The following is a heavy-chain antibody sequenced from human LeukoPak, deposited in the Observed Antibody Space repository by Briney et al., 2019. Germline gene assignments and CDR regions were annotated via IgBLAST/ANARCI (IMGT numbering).Heavy chain of an antibody. CDR1: GGTFSSYT. V-gene: IGHV1-69*02. Sequence: RASVKVSCKASGGTFSSYTISWVRQAPGQGLEWMGRIIPILGIANYAQKFQGRVTTTADKSTSTAYMELSSLRSEDTAVYYCARGLSEYCSSTSCYTLNWFDPWGQGTLVTVSS. J-gene: IGHJ5*02. CDR3: ARGLSEYCSSTSCYTLNWFDP. CDR2: IIPILGIA. D-gene: IGHD2-2*02.